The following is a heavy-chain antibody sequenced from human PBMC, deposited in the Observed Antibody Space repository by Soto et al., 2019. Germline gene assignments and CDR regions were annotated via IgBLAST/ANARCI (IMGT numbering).Heavy chain of an antibody. V-gene: IGHV4-59*01. CDR1: GGSISSYY. Sequence: SETLSLTCTVSGGSISSYYWSWIRQPPGKGLEWIGYIYYSGSTNYNPSLKSRVTISVDTSKNQFSLKLSSVTAADTAVYYCARWYSGSYWDYWGQGTLVTVSS. CDR2: IYYSGST. J-gene: IGHJ4*02. D-gene: IGHD1-26*01. CDR3: ARWYSGSYWDY.